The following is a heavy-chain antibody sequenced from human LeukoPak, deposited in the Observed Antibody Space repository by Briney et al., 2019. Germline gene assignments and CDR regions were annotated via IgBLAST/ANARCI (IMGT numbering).Heavy chain of an antibody. D-gene: IGHD3-16*02. CDR1: GFTFSSYA. CDR3: AKGGMITFGGVIVSLYYYGMDV. V-gene: IGHV3-23*01. CDR2: ISGSGGST. J-gene: IGHJ6*02. Sequence: GGSLRLSCAASGFTFSSYAMSWVRQAPGKGLEWVSAISGSGGSTYYADSVKGRFTISRDNSKNTLYLQMNSLGAEDTAVYYCAKGGMITFGGVIVSLYYYGMDVWGQGATVTVSS.